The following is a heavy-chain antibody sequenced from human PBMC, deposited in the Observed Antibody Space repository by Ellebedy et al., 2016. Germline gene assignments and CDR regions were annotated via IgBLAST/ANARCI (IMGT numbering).Heavy chain of an antibody. V-gene: IGHV3-48*04. CDR3: ARDRIGPNWYTTFDQ. J-gene: IGHJ4*02. CDR1: GFTFSSYA. D-gene: IGHD2-2*02. CDR2: ISENSDTT. Sequence: GESLKISCAASGFTFSSYAMNWVRQAPGQGLEFLSYISENSDTTHYAASVRGRFTISRDNARTSLYLQMNSLRVDDTALYYCARDRIGPNWYTTFDQWGQGTLVTVSS.